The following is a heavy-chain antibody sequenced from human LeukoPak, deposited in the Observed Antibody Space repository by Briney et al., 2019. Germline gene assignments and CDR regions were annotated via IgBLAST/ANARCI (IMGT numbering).Heavy chain of an antibody. V-gene: IGHV3-7*01. Sequence: PGGSLRLSCAVSGFTFSSYWMSWVRQAPGKGLEWVANIKQDGSEKYYVDSVKGRFTISRDNVKNSLYLQMSSLRGGDTAVYYCARDLNSGLDYWGQGTLVTVSS. CDR3: ARDLNSGLDY. J-gene: IGHJ4*02. D-gene: IGHD5-12*01. CDR2: IKQDGSEK. CDR1: GFTFSSYW.